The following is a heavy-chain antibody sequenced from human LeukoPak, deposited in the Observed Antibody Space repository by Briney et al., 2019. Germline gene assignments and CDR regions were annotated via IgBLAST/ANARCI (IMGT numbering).Heavy chain of an antibody. V-gene: IGHV4-34*01. CDR2: IDEFGRT. CDR3: ARPGYCSSTIGSRFMHV. D-gene: IGHD2-2*01. CDR1: GGSLSSYY. Sequence: SETLSLTCAVYGGSLSSYYWSWIRQSPGKGLEWIGEIDEFGRTKYNPSVKSRVAISVDTSKNQFSLRLSSVTAADSATYYCARPGYCSSTIGSRFMHVWGKGTTVTVSS. J-gene: IGHJ6*04.